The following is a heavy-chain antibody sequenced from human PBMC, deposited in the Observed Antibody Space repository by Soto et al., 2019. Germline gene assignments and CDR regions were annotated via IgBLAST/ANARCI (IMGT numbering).Heavy chain of an antibody. CDR2: ISDDGTNK. Sequence: QVQLVESGGGVVQPGRSLRLSCAASGFTFSSYAMHWVRQAPGKGLEWVAVISDDGTNKDYADSVKGRFTISRDKSKSTVDLQMDSLRPEDTAVYYCARDGSYYDVLTEHYFDVWGQGTLVSVSA. V-gene: IGHV3-30*04. CDR1: GFTFSSYA. D-gene: IGHD3-9*01. CDR3: ARDGSYYDVLTEHYFDV. J-gene: IGHJ4*02.